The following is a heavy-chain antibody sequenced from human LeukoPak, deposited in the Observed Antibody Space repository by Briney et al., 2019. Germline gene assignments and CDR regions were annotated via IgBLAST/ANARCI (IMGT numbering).Heavy chain of an antibody. CDR2: IIPIFGTA. D-gene: IGHD6-13*01. V-gene: IGHV1-69*05. J-gene: IGHJ4*02. CDR1: GYTFTSYG. CDR3: ARVYYRGAAAGTFFDY. Sequence: SVKVSCKASGYTFTSYGISWVRQAPGQGLEWMGGIIPIFGTANYAQKFQGRVTITTDESTSTAYMELSSLRSEDTAVYYCARVYYRGAAAGTFFDYWGQGTLVTVSS.